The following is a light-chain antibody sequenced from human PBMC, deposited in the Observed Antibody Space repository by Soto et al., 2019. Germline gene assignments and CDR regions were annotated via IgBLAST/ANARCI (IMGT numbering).Light chain of an antibody. CDR3: CSYAGSYTPLV. V-gene: IGLV1-44*01. J-gene: IGLJ1*01. CDR1: GSNIGSNT. Sequence: QSVLTQPPSASGTPGQRVSISCSGGGSNIGSNTVNWYHHLPGAAPKLLIYRDNQRPSGVPDRFSGSKSGTSASLAISGLQAEDEADYYCCSYAGSYTPLVFGTGTKVTVL. CDR2: RDN.